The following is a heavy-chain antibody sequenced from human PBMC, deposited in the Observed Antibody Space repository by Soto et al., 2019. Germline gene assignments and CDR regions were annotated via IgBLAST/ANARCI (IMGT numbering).Heavy chain of an antibody. CDR2: IWYDGSNK. D-gene: IGHD3-10*01. V-gene: IGHV3-33*01. CDR1: GFTFSSYG. Sequence: QVQLVESGGGVVQPGRSLRLSCAASGFTFSSYGMHWVRQAPGKGLEWVAVIWYDGSNKYYADSVKGRFTISRDNSKNTLYLQMNSLRAEDTAVYYCARDNYMVRGVMASYYYYGMDVWGQGTTVTVSS. J-gene: IGHJ6*02. CDR3: ARDNYMVRGVMASYYYYGMDV.